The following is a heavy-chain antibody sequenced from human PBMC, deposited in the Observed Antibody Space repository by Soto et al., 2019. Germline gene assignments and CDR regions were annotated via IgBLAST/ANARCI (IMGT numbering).Heavy chain of an antibody. D-gene: IGHD3-22*01. J-gene: IGHJ1*01. CDR1: GYSFSNYD. CDR3: ARDEPDYYDSSGYLL. Sequence: ASVKVSCKTSGYSFSNYDIHWVRQAPGQRPEWMGWISAYNGNTNYAQKLQGRVTMTTDTSTSTAYMELRSLRSDDTAVYYCARDEPDYYDSSGYLLWGQGTLVTVSS. CDR2: ISAYNGNT. V-gene: IGHV1-18*01.